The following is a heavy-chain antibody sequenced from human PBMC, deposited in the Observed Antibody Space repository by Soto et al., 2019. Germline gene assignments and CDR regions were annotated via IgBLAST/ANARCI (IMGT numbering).Heavy chain of an antibody. D-gene: IGHD6-6*01. J-gene: IGHJ4*02. CDR2: INHSGST. CDR1: GGSFSGYY. CDR3: ARGLSSSDDY. Sequence: SETLSLTCAVYGGSFSGYYWSWIRQPPGKGLEWIGEINHSGSTNYNPSLKSRVTISVDTSKNQFSLKLSSVTAADTAVYYCARGLSSSDDYWGQGTLVTVSS. V-gene: IGHV4-34*01.